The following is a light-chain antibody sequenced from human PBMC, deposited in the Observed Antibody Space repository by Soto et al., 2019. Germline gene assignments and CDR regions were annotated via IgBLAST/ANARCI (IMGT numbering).Light chain of an antibody. CDR3: QTWGTGTVI. CDR1: SGHSSYA. Sequence: QSVLTQSPSAAASLGASVKLTCTLSSGHSSYAIAWHQKKTVKGPRYLMKLNSDGSHSKGDGVPDRYSGSSSGAERSLLISSLQSEDEADYFCQTWGTGTVIFGGGTQLTVL. CDR2: LNSDGSH. V-gene: IGLV4-69*02. J-gene: IGLJ7*01.